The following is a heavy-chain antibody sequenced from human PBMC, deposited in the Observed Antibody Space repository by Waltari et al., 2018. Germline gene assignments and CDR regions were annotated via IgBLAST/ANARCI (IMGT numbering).Heavy chain of an antibody. V-gene: IGHV3-30*18. J-gene: IGHJ4*02. CDR3: AKDRSWSGELMDS. CDR2: ILYDGSNI. Sequence: QVQLVESGGGVVQPGRSLRVSWVASGFIFSSYGMHWVRQAPGKGLEWVALILYDGSNIFYEDSVKGRFTISRDNSKNTLYLEMRGLRAEDTAVYYCAKDRSWSGELMDSWGQGTLVTVSS. CDR1: GFIFSSYG. D-gene: IGHD3-10*01.